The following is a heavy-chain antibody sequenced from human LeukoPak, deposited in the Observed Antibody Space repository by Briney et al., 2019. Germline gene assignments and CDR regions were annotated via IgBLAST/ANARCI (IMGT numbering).Heavy chain of an antibody. Sequence: GGSLRLSCAASGFTFSSYEMNWVRQAPGKGLGWVSYISSSGSTIYYADSVKGRFTISRDNAKNSLYLQMNSLRAEDTAVYYCARSAKLELLDYWGQGTLVTVSS. J-gene: IGHJ4*02. D-gene: IGHD1-7*01. CDR3: ARSAKLELLDY. CDR1: GFTFSSYE. CDR2: ISSSGSTI. V-gene: IGHV3-48*03.